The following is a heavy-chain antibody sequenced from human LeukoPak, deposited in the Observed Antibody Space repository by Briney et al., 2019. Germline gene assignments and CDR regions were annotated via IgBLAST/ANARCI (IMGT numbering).Heavy chain of an antibody. CDR2: IYYSGST. D-gene: IGHD6-19*01. V-gene: IGHV4-59*01. CDR1: GGSISSYY. J-gene: IGHJ4*02. CDR3: ARAYSSGWYLLDY. Sequence: PSETLSLTCTVSGGSISSYYWSWIRQPPGKGLEWIGYIYYSGSTNYNPSLKSRVTISVDTSKNQFSLKLSSVTAADTAVYYCARAYSSGWYLLDYWGQGTLVTVSS.